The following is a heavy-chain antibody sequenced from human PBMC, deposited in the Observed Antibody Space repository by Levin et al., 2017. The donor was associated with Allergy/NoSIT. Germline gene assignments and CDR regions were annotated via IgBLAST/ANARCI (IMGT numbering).Heavy chain of an antibody. Sequence: GGSLRLSCEASGFPFSIYCMHWVRQAPGKGLEWVAVAAYDGGSEYYADSVKGRFTVSRDSSQNTLYLQMNSLRLEDTAVYYCVAYCSTINCRVAHWGRGTLVTVSS. CDR2: AAYDGGSE. V-gene: IGHV3-30-3*01. CDR3: VAYCSTINCRVAH. J-gene: IGHJ4*02. CDR1: GFPFSIYC. D-gene: IGHD2-8*01.